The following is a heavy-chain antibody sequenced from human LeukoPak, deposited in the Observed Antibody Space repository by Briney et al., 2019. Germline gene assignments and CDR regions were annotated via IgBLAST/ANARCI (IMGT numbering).Heavy chain of an antibody. J-gene: IGHJ4*02. CDR1: TFTFSDYP. V-gene: IGHV3-30*04. Sequence: GSLRLSCAASTFTFSDYPMHYVRQAPGEGLQWVAVISSDGKNKDYADSVKGRFTISRDNSKNTLYLQMNSLKIEDTAVYYCARGVGRSSWFFDYWGQGTLVTVTS. CDR3: ARGVGRSSWFFDY. D-gene: IGHD6-13*01. CDR2: ISSDGKNK.